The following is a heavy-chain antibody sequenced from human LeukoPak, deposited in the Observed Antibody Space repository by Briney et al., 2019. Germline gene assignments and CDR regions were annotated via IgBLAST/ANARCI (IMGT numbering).Heavy chain of an antibody. CDR1: GFGFSSYW. D-gene: IGHD5-24*01. J-gene: IGHJ4*02. V-gene: IGHV3-7*01. CDR3: VREARERGGFDY. Sequence: PGGSLRLSCAASGFGFSSYWMSWVRQAPGKGLEWVANIKEDGSEKYYVDSVKGRFTISRDNAKNSLYLQMNSLRAEDTAVYYCVREARERGGFDYWGQGTLVTVSS. CDR2: IKEDGSEK.